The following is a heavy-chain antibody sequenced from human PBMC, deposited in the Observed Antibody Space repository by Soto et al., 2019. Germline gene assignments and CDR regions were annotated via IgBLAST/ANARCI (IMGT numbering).Heavy chain of an antibody. D-gene: IGHD1-1*01. J-gene: IGHJ4*02. CDR3: AKDRNPFKRCLQPFNY. CDR1: GFTFSSYG. V-gene: IGHV3-30*18. Sequence: AGGSLRLSCAASGFTFSSYGMHWVREAPGKGLEWLAVISYDGSNKYYADSMKGRFTISRDNSKNTLYLQMNSLRAEDTGVYYCAKDRNPFKRCLQPFNYWGQGTLVTVSS. CDR2: ISYDGSNK.